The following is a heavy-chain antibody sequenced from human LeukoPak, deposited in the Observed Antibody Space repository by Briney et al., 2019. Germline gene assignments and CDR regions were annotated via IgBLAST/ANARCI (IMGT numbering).Heavy chain of an antibody. CDR2: ISYDGSNK. CDR1: GFTFSSYA. V-gene: IGHV3-30-3*01. Sequence: GGSLRLSCAASGFTFSSYAMYWVRQAPGKGLEWVAVISYDGSNKYYADSVKGRFTISRDNAKNSLYLQMNSLRAEDTAVYYCARGPDGSGWYRVDYYYYYMDVWGKGTTVTVSS. J-gene: IGHJ6*03. CDR3: ARGPDGSGWYRVDYYYYYMDV. D-gene: IGHD6-19*01.